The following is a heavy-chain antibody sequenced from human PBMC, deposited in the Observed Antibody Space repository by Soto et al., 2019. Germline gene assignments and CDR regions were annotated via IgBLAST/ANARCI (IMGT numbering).Heavy chain of an antibody. CDR3: AKAGTTVVPWFDP. CDR2: IWYDGSNQ. Sequence: QVQLVESGGGVVQPGRSLRLSCAASGFTFSSYGMHWVRQAPGKGLAWVAVIWYDGSNQYYADSVKGRFTISRDNSKNTLYLQMNSLRAEDTAVYYCAKAGTTVVPWFDPWGQGTLVTVSS. CDR1: GFTFSSYG. D-gene: IGHD4-17*01. J-gene: IGHJ5*02. V-gene: IGHV3-33*06.